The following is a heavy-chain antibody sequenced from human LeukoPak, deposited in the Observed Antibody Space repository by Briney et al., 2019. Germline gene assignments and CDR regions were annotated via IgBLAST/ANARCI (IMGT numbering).Heavy chain of an antibody. J-gene: IGHJ4*02. CDR2: IYSGGDT. CDR1: GFTVSNSY. CDR3: AGGRIWGSGTNDY. D-gene: IGHD7-27*01. V-gene: IGHV3-53*01. Sequence: GGSLRLSSAASGFTVSNSYMSWVRQAPGKGLEWVSLIYSGGDTYYADSVKGRFTVSRDNSKNTLYLQMNSLRVEDTAVYYCAGGRIWGSGTNDYWGQGTLVTVSS.